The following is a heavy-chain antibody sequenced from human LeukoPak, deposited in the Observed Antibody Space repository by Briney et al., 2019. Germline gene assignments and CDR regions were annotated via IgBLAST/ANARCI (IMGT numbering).Heavy chain of an antibody. CDR1: GGSISSSSYY. Sequence: SETLSLTCTVSGGSISSSSYYWSWIRQPPGKGLEWIGEINHSGSTNYNPSLKSRVTISVDTSKNQFSLKLSSVTAADTAVYYCARGAYDSSGYYSDYFDYWGQGILVTVSS. V-gene: IGHV4-39*07. J-gene: IGHJ4*02. D-gene: IGHD3-22*01. CDR2: INHSGST. CDR3: ARGAYDSSGYYSDYFDY.